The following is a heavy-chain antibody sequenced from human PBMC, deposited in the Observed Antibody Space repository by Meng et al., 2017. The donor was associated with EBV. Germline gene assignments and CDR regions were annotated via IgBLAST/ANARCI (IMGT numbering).Heavy chain of an antibody. CDR3: AKSRSSTPGIVDD. CDR2: IYDTGIT. CDR1: GVSVTSGAYH. V-gene: IGHV4-61*08. Sequence: VQLPVSGPGPVKPSEPLSLTCIASGVSVTSGAYHWSWIRQSPGKGLEWIGYIYDTGITIYNPSLKSRVTISLETSKNQFSLKVNSVTTADTAVYYCAKSRSSTPGIVDDWGQGTLVTVSS. D-gene: IGHD2/OR15-2a*01. J-gene: IGHJ4*02.